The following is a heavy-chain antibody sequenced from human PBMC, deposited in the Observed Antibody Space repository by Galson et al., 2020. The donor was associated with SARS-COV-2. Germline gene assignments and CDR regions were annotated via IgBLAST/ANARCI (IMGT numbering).Heavy chain of an antibody. Sequence: SGPTLVNPTPTLTLTCTFSGFSLRTSGMCVSWIRQPPGKALEWLALIDWDDEKYYSTSLKTRPTIPKDTSKNQEVLTMTNMDRVDTATYYCARIPGVVAATIGVYYYYGMDVWGQGTTVTVSS. D-gene: IGHD2-15*01. J-gene: IGHJ6*02. CDR2: IDWDDEK. CDR3: ARIPGVVAATIGVYYYYGMDV. V-gene: IGHV2-70*01. CDR1: GFSLRTSGMC.